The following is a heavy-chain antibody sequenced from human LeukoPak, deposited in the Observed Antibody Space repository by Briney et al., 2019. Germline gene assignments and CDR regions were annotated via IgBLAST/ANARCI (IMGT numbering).Heavy chain of an antibody. J-gene: IGHJ4*02. V-gene: IGHV3-23*01. Sequence: RGTLRLSCAPSRFTFSNYAMNWVRRAPRRGLGWVSAINPSGDSTYYADSVKGRFTISRDNSKNTLYLQMNSLRAEDTAVYFCAKAGSHSYFDDWGQGTLVTVSA. CDR3: AKAGSHSYFDD. CDR1: RFTFSNYA. D-gene: IGHD1-26*01. CDR2: INPSGDST.